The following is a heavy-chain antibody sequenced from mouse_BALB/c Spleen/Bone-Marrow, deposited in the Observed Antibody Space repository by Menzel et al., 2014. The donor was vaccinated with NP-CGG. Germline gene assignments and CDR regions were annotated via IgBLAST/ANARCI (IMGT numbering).Heavy chain of an antibody. CDR1: GFTFSSYT. CDR3: ARHYYGSSYFDY. V-gene: IGHV5-12-2*01. Sequence: VNLVESGGGLVQPGGSLKLSCAASGFTFSSYTMSWVRQTPEKRLEWVAYISNGGGSTYYPDTVKGRFTISRDNAKNTLYLQMSSLKSEDTAMYYCARHYYGSSYFDYWGQGTTLTVSS. CDR2: ISNGGGST. D-gene: IGHD1-1*01. J-gene: IGHJ2*01.